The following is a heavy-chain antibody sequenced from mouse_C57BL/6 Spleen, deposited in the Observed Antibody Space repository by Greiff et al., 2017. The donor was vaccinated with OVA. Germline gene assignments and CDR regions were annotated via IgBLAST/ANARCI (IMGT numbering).Heavy chain of an antibody. CDR2: ISGGGGNT. CDR1: GFTFSSYT. V-gene: IGHV5-9*01. CDR3: ASSYYSNYDYFDY. Sequence: EVKLMESGGGLVKPGGSLKLSCAASGFTFSSYTMSWVRQTPEKRLEWVATISGGGGNTYYPDSVKGRFTISRDNAKNTLYLQMSSLRSEDTALYYCASSYYSNYDYFDYWGQGTTLTVSS. D-gene: IGHD2-5*01. J-gene: IGHJ2*01.